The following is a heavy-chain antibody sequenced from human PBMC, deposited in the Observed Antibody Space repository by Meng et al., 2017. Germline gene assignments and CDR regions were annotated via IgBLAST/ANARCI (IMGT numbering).Heavy chain of an antibody. CDR1: GYTFTSYG. Sequence: QVRLGQAGAEVKKPGAPVKVSCKASGYTFTSYGISWVRQAPGQGLEWMGWISAYNGNTNYAQKLQGRVTMTTDTSTSTAYMELRSLRSDDTAVYYCARGGSRYYGDYNWYFDLWGRGTLVTVSS. D-gene: IGHD4-17*01. CDR2: ISAYNGNT. CDR3: ARGGSRYYGDYNWYFDL. V-gene: IGHV1-18*01. J-gene: IGHJ2*01.